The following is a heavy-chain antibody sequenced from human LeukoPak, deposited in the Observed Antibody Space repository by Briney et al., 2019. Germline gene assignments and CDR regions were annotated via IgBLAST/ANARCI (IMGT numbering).Heavy chain of an antibody. V-gene: IGHV1-18*01. CDR2: ISGYNGHT. Sequence: ASVKVSCKASGYTFTNYGISWVRQAPGQGLEWMGWISGYNGHTNYAQKFQGRVTMTRDTSISTAYMELSRLRSDDTAVYYCARVRYRLAETYIDYWGQGTLVTVSS. J-gene: IGHJ4*02. CDR3: ARVRYRLAETYIDY. D-gene: IGHD3-16*01. CDR1: GYTFTNYG.